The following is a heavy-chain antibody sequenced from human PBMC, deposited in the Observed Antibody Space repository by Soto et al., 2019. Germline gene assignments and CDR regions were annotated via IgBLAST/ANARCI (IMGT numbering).Heavy chain of an antibody. CDR1: GYSIASGYY. CDR3: ARTFDYYGMEA. V-gene: IGHV4-38-2*01. Sequence: SETLSLTCAVSGYSIASGYYWAWIRQSPGKGLEWIGSIYHAGSVYYNPSLNSRVAVSLDTSKNHFSLKLTSVTAADTAVYYCARTFDYYGMEAWGQGTTVTVS. CDR2: IYHAGSV. J-gene: IGHJ6*02.